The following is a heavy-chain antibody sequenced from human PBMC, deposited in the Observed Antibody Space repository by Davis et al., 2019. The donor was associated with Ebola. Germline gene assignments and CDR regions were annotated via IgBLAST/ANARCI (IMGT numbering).Heavy chain of an antibody. Sequence: PGGSLRLSCAASGFTFSDYYMSWIRQAPGKGLEWVSYISSSGSTIYYADSVKGRFTISRDNAKNSLYLQMNSLRAEDTAVYYCARVYGSSEEPTLEDYWGQGTLVTVSS. CDR1: GFTFSDYY. CDR2: ISSSGSTI. CDR3: ARVYGSSEEPTLEDY. J-gene: IGHJ4*02. V-gene: IGHV3-11*01. D-gene: IGHD3-10*01.